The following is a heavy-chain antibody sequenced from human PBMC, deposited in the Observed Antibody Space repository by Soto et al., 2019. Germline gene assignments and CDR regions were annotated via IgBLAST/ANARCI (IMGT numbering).Heavy chain of an antibody. Sequence: EVQLLESGGGLVQPGGSLRLSCAASGFTFSSYAMSWVRQAQGKGLEWVSAISGSGGSTYYADSVKGRFTISRDNSKNTLYLQMNSLRAEDTAVYYCAKDHPDDYGDYYYYYGMDVWGQGTTVTVSS. CDR1: GFTFSSYA. V-gene: IGHV3-23*01. CDR3: AKDHPDDYGDYYYYYGMDV. D-gene: IGHD4-17*01. CDR2: ISGSGGST. J-gene: IGHJ6*02.